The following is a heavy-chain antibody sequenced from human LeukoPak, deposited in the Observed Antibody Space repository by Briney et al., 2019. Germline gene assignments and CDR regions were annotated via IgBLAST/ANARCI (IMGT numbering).Heavy chain of an antibody. J-gene: IGHJ4*02. D-gene: IGHD3-22*01. Sequence: GGSLLLSCAASGFTFSSYSMNWVRQAPGKVLEWVSSIRSSSSYIYYENSVKGRFTISRDNAKNSLYLQVNSLRAEDTAVYYCARELRHDYYDSSGLLDGGQGTLVTVSA. CDR1: GFTFSSYS. CDR2: IRSSSSYI. CDR3: ARELRHDYYDSSGLLD. V-gene: IGHV3-21*01.